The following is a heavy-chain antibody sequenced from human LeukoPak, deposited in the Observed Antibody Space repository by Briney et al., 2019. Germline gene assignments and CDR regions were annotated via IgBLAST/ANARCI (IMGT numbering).Heavy chain of an antibody. J-gene: IGHJ4*02. Sequence: GASVKVSCKASGGTFSSYAISWVRQAPGQGLEWMGRIIPILGIASYAQKFQGRVTITADKSTSTAYMELSSLRSEDTAVYYCARGLNRGGDCYAYWGQGTLVTVSS. D-gene: IGHD2-21*02. V-gene: IGHV1-69*04. CDR3: ARGLNRGGDCYAY. CDR2: IIPILGIA. CDR1: GGTFSSYA.